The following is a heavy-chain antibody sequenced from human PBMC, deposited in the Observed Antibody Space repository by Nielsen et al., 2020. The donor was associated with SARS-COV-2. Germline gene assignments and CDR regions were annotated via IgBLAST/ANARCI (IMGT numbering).Heavy chain of an antibody. CDR3: ARESFYYLDV. CDR1: GFTFDDYA. Sequence: GGSLRLSCTASGFTFDDYAMSWFRQAPGKGLEWVGLIRRKFYGGTTEYAASVKGRFTVSRDASKSIAYLQMNSLKTEDTAIYYCARESFYYLDVWGKGTTVAVSS. CDR2: IRRKFYGGTT. V-gene: IGHV3-49*03. J-gene: IGHJ6*03.